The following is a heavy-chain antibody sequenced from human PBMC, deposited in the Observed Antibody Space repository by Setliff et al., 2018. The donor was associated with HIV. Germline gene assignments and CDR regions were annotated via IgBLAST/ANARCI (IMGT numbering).Heavy chain of an antibody. J-gene: IGHJ6*02. CDR3: ARVGSVIQVTLFGMDV. CDR1: GGSISRVGYY. Sequence: SETLSLTCSVSGGSISRVGYYWSLIRQHPGKGLEWIGYITSSGSTYYNPSLMSRVSISPDMSKNQFSLKLTCVTAADTAVYYCARVGSVIQVTLFGMDVWGQGTTVTV. CDR2: ITSSGST. V-gene: IGHV4-31*03. D-gene: IGHD5-18*01.